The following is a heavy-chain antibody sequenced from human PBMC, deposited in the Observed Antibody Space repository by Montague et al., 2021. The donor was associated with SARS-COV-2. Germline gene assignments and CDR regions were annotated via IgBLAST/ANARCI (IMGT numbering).Heavy chain of an antibody. CDR2: ISHCGTT. CDR1: DGSFSGYY. CDR3: GRGVVAATPVVDY. D-gene: IGHD2-15*01. Sequence: SETLSLTCAVYDGSFSGYYWNWIRQPPGKGPEWIGEISHCGTTNXNPSLKSRATISLDKSKSQFSLKLTSVTAADTAIYYCGRGVVAATPVVDYWGRGTLVTVSS. J-gene: IGHJ4*02. V-gene: IGHV4-34*01.